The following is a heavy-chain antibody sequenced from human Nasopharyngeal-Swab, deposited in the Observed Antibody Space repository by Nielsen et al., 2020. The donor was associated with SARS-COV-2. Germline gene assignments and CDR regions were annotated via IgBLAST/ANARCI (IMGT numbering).Heavy chain of an antibody. D-gene: IGHD2-2*01. CDR2: INHSGST. Sequence: SQTLSLTCAVYSGSFSGYYWSWIRQPPGKGLEWIGEINHSGSTNYNPSLKSRVTIPVDTSKNQFSLKLSSVTAADTAVFYCARGRLTSRTLGWFDPWGQGTLVTVSS. J-gene: IGHJ5*02. CDR3: ARGRLTSRTLGWFDP. V-gene: IGHV4-34*01. CDR1: SGSFSGYY.